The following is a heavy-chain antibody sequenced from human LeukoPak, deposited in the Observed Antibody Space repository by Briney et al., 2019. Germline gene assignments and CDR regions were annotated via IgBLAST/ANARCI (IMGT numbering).Heavy chain of an antibody. CDR2: IKQDESEE. CDR3: ARRIVTYYYGSGLDY. D-gene: IGHD3-10*01. Sequence: GGSLRLSCAASGFTFSSYWMSWVRQAPGKGLEWVANIKQDESEEYYVDSVKGRFTISRENAKKSLYLQMNSLRAEDTAVYFCARRIVTYYYGSGLDYWGQGTLVTVSS. V-gene: IGHV3-7*01. CDR1: GFTFSSYW. J-gene: IGHJ4*02.